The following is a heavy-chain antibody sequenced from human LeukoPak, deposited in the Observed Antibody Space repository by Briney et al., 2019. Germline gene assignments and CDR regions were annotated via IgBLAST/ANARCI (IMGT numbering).Heavy chain of an antibody. V-gene: IGHV3-11*04. Sequence: GGSLRLSRAASGFTFSDYYMSWIRQAPGKGLEWVSYISSSGSTIYYADSVKGRFPISRDNAKNSLYLQMNSLRAEDTAVYYCARRYDFWSGYPAFDYWGQGTLVTVSS. J-gene: IGHJ4*02. CDR1: GFTFSDYY. CDR2: ISSSGSTI. D-gene: IGHD3-3*01. CDR3: ARRYDFWSGYPAFDY.